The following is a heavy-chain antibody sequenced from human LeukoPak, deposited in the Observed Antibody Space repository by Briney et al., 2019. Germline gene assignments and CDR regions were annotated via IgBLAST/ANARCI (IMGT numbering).Heavy chain of an antibody. CDR3: ARLWAVAGTVDDY. D-gene: IGHD6-19*01. J-gene: IGHJ4*02. CDR1: GFTLRTYW. V-gene: IGHV3-7*01. Sequence: GGSLRLSCAASGFTLRTYWMSWVRQAPGKRPEWVANIKQDGSEKYYVDSVKGRFTISRDNARNSLYLQMNSLRAEDTDVYYCARLWAVAGTVDDYWGQGTLVTVSS. CDR2: IKQDGSEK.